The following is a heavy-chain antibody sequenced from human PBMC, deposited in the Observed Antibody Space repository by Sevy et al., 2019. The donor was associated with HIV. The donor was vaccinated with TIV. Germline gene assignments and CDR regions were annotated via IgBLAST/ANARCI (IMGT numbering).Heavy chain of an antibody. CDR2: ISYDGSNK. D-gene: IGHD6-13*01. J-gene: IGHJ4*02. Sequence: GESLKISCAASGFTFSSYAMHWVRQAPGKGLEWVAVISYDGSNKYYADSVKGRFTISRDNSKNTLYLQMNSLRAEDTAVYYCARELSSSWYPDYWGQGTLVTVSS. V-gene: IGHV3-30-3*01. CDR3: ARELSSSWYPDY. CDR1: GFTFSSYA.